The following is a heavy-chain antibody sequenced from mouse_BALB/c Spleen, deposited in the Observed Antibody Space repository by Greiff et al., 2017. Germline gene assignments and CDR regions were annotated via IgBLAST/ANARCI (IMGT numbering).Heavy chain of an antibody. Sequence: EVKLVESGGGLVAPARSLSLTCAVSGFSLSSYGVSWVRQPPEKRLEWVASISSGGSTYYPYSVKGRFTISRDNARNSLYLQMSSLRSEDTAMYYCAGGGDEASLAYWGQGTLVTVSA. J-gene: IGHJ3*01. V-gene: IGHV5-6-5*01. CDR3: AGGGDEASLAY. CDR2: ISSGGST. CDR1: GFSLSSYG.